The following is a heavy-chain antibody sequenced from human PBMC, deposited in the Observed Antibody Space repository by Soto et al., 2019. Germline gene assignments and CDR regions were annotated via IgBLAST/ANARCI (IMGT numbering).Heavy chain of an antibody. J-gene: IGHJ5*02. V-gene: IGHV3-48*02. CDR2: ISSSSSTI. CDR3: ASTVTKADSNWFDP. Sequence: EVQLVESGGGLVQPGGSLRLSCAASGFTFSSYSMNWVRQAPGKGLEWVSYISSSSSTIYYADSVKGRFTISRDNAKNSLYLQMNSLRDEDTAVYYCASTVTKADSNWFDPWGQGTLVTVSS. D-gene: IGHD4-17*01. CDR1: GFTFSSYS.